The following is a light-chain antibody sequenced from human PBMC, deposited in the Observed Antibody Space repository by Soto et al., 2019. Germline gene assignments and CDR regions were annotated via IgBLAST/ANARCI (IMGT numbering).Light chain of an antibody. CDR1: SYNIGGKS. CDR3: GSWDSSLSAYV. J-gene: IGLJ1*01. CDR2: DDD. Sequence: QSVMTQPPSVSAAPGQKVTISCSGRSYNIGGKSVSWYQQLPGTAPKLIIYDDDKRPSGIPDRFSGSKSGTSATLGITGFQTGDEADYYCGSWDSSLSAYVFGTGTKLTVL. V-gene: IGLV1-51*01.